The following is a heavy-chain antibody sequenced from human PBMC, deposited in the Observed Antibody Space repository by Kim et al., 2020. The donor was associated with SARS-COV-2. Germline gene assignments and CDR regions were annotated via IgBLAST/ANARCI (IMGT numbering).Heavy chain of an antibody. D-gene: IGHD6-13*01. CDR2: IKRDGSEK. Sequence: GGSLRLSCTASGFTFSSYWMNWVRQAPGKGLEWVANIKRDGSEKYYVDSVEGRFTISRDNTKNSVYLQMNRLRADDTAVYYCVRCIAGDVWGQGTMVTVSS. V-gene: IGHV3-7*03. J-gene: IGHJ3*01. CDR1: GFTFSSYW. CDR3: VRCIAGDV.